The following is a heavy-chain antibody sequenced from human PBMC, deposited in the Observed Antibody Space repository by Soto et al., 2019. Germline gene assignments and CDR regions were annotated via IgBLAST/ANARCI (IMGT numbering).Heavy chain of an antibody. D-gene: IGHD2-21*01. J-gene: IGHJ4*02. CDR3: VTVRSITCYSFNY. CDR2: IKSKDEGATT. V-gene: IGHV3-15*01. CDR1: GFSFSNAW. Sequence: EVQLVESGGGLVKPGGSLRISCAASGFSFSNAWMSWVRQAPGKGLEWVGRIKSKDEGATTDYAAPVRGRFSISRDDSENTLYLQMNSLKTEDTAVYYGVTVRSITCYSFNYWGQGTLVTVSS.